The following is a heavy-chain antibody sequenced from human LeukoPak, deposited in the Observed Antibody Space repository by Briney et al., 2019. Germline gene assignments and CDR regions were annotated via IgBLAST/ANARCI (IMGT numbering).Heavy chain of an antibody. V-gene: IGHV3-53*01. D-gene: IGHD1-14*01. J-gene: IGHJ3*02. CDR2: IYSGGST. CDR1: GFTVSSNY. Sequence: PGGSLRLSCAASGFTVSSNYMSWVRQAPGKGLEWVSLIYSGGSTYYADSVKGRFAISRDNSKNTLHLQMNSLRAEDTAVYYCARSRTGPDAFDIWGQGTMVAVSS. CDR3: ARSRTGPDAFDI.